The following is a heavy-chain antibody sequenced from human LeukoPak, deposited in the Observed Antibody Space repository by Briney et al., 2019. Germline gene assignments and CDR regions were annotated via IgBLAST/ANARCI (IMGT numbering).Heavy chain of an antibody. Sequence: SETLSLTCTVSGGSISSSSYYWGWIRQPPGRGLEWIGSIYYSGSTYYNPSLKSRVTISVDTSKNQFSLKLSSVTAADTAVYYCARGGSGWYEVMDVWGKGTTVTISS. J-gene: IGHJ6*04. CDR1: GGSISSSSYY. D-gene: IGHD6-19*01. CDR3: ARGGSGWYEVMDV. CDR2: IYYSGST. V-gene: IGHV4-39*07.